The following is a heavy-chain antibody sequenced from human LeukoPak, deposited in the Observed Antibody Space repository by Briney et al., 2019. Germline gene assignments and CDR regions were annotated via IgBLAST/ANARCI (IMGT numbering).Heavy chain of an antibody. J-gene: IGHJ4*02. V-gene: IGHV4-38-2*02. CDR1: GYSISSGYY. Sequence: PSETLSLTCTVSGYSISSGYYWGWIRQSPGKGLEWIGSIYHSGSTNYNPSLKSRVTISVDTSKNQFSLKLSSVTAADTAVYYCARARDDYGDSWGFDYWGQGTLVTVSS. CDR2: IYHSGST. CDR3: ARARDDYGDSWGFDY. D-gene: IGHD4-17*01.